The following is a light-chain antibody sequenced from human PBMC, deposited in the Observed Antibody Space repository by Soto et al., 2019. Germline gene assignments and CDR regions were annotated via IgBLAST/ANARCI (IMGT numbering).Light chain of an antibody. CDR3: QQYGSSPRYT. J-gene: IGKJ2*01. CDR2: GAS. CDR1: QSVTSTY. V-gene: IGKV3-20*01. Sequence: EIVLTQSPGSLSLSPGERATLSCRASQSVTSTYLAWYQQKPGQAPRLLIYGASTRATGIPDRFSGSGSGTDITLTISRLEPEDFAVYYCQQYGSSPRYTFGQGTKLGIK.